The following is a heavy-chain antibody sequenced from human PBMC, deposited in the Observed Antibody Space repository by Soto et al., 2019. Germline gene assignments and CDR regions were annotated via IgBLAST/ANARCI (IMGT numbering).Heavy chain of an antibody. J-gene: IGHJ6*03. CDR3: ARDHDFDWPDRDHGSAEYYYYYYMDV. V-gene: IGHV1-69*08. Sequence: QVQLVQSGAEVKKPGSSVKVSCKASGGTFSSYTISWVRQAPGQGLEWMGRIIPILGIANYAQKFQGRVTITADKSTSTAYMELSSLSSEDTAVYYCARDHDFDWPDRDHGSAEYYYYYYMDVWGKGTTVTVSS. CDR2: IIPILGIA. CDR1: GGTFSSYT. D-gene: IGHD3-9*01.